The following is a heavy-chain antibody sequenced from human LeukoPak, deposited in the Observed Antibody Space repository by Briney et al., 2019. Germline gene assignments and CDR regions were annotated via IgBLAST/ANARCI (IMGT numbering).Heavy chain of an antibody. CDR2: IDPSDSYT. D-gene: IGHD3-9*01. Sequence: GESLRISCQGSGYSFTSYWISWVRQMPGKVLEWMGRIDPSDSYTNYSPSFQGHVTISADKSISTAYLQWSSLKASDTAMYYCARAAYDILTGREYNWFDPWGQGTLVTVSS. V-gene: IGHV5-10-1*01. CDR1: GYSFTSYW. J-gene: IGHJ5*02. CDR3: ARAAYDILTGREYNWFDP.